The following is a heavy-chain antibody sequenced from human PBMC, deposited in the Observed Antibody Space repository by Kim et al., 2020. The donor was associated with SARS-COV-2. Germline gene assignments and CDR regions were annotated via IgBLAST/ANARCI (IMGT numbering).Heavy chain of an antibody. CDR3: ARDRRGRLCCSLSIDY. CDR2: IWYDGGNT. J-gene: IGHJ4*01. Sequence: GGSLRLSCAASGFTFSSYAIHWVRQAPGKGLEWVAVIWYDGGNTYYADSVKGRFTISRDNSKNMLYLQMNSLRAEDTAVDYCARDRRGRLCCSLSIDYGG. CDR1: GFTFSSYA. V-gene: IGHV3-33*01. D-gene: IGHD3-10*01.